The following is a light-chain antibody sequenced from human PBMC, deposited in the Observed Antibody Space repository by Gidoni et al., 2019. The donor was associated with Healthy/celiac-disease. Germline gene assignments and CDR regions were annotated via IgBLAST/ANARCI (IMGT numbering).Light chain of an antibody. V-gene: IGKV2-28*01. CDR2: LGS. CDR3: KQNRRAPLT. J-gene: IGKJ4*01. Sequence: VMTQSALSLSVTPGESASISCKSSQSLFHTNGYNYLAWYLQKTGQSSQLLIYLGSHRAPGVPDMLSGSGSGTEFTLTISRVESEDVGVYFCKQNRRAPLTFGGGTKVE. CDR1: QSLFHTNGYNY.